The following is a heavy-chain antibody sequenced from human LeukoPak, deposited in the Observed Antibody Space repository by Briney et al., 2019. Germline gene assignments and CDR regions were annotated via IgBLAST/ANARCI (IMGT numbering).Heavy chain of an antibody. Sequence: GGSLRLSCAASGFTFSSYGMHWVRQAPGKGLEWVAVISYDGSNKYYADSVKGRFTISRDNSKNTLYLQMNSLRAEDTAVYYCAKDYRPFRSRSYFDYWGQGTLVTVSS. V-gene: IGHV3-30*18. J-gene: IGHJ4*02. CDR3: AKDYRPFRSRSYFDY. CDR1: GFTFSSYG. D-gene: IGHD1-14*01. CDR2: ISYDGSNK.